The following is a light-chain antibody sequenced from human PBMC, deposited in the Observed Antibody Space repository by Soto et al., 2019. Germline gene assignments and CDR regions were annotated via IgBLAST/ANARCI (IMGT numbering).Light chain of an antibody. CDR1: SSDVGGYNY. V-gene: IGLV2-14*01. CDR2: DVS. J-gene: IGLJ1*01. Sequence: LTQPASVSGSPGQSITISCTGTSSDVGGYNYVSWYQQQPGKAPKFMIYDVSNRPSGVSNRFSGSKSGDTASLTISWLQAEDEADYYCCSYTTSNTRQIVFGTGTKVTVL. CDR3: CSYTTSNTRQIV.